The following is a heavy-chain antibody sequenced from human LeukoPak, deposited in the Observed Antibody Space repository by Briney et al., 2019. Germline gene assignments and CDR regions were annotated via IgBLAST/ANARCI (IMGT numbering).Heavy chain of an antibody. CDR3: ASHPCGGDCA. D-gene: IGHD2-21*02. V-gene: IGHV4-59*08. CDR2: IYYSGST. J-gene: IGHJ5*02. Sequence: PSETLSLTCAVYGGSLSGYYWSWIRQPPGKGLEWIGYIYYSGSTNYNPSLKSRVTISVDTSKNQFSLKLSSVTAADTAVYYCASHPCGGDCAWGQGTLVTVSS. CDR1: GGSLSGYY.